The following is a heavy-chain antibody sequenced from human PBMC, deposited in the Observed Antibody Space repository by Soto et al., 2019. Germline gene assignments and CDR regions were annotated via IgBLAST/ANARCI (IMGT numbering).Heavy chain of an antibody. CDR3: ARVYRRDSSSFDY. J-gene: IGHJ4*02. CDR2: IYYSGST. Sequence: QVQLQESGPGLVKPSETLSLTCTVSGGSISSYYWSWIRQPPGKGLEWIGYIYYSGSTNYNPSLKSRVTISVDTSKNQFSLKLSSVTAADTAVYYCARVYRRDSSSFDYWGQGTLVTVSS. V-gene: IGHV4-59*01. D-gene: IGHD6-13*01. CDR1: GGSISSYY.